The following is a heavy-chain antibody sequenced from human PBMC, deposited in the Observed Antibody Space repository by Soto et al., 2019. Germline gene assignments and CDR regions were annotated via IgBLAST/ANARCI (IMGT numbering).Heavy chain of an antibody. V-gene: IGHV3-23*01. J-gene: IGHJ4*02. Sequence: GGSLRLSCEASGFTFSSYGMTWIRQAPGKGLEWVSAISGSGGSTFYADSLGGRFTITRDNSKNTVYLQMKNLRAGDTAMYYCAKTSSASGRESPAHWGQGTQVTVSS. CDR2: ISGSGGST. D-gene: IGHD6-6*01. CDR1: GFTFSSYG. CDR3: AKTSSASGRESPAH.